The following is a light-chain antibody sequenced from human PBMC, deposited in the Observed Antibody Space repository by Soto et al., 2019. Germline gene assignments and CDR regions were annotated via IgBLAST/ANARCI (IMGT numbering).Light chain of an antibody. V-gene: IGKV3-15*01. CDR2: GAS. Sequence: EIVRSQTPATRSASPGERATRSCRASQSVSSNLAWYQQKPGQAPRLLIYGASTRATGIPARFSASGTGTDFTLTISDVQPEDFAVYYCHQRQSWPRTFGQGTKVDIK. CDR3: HQRQSWPRT. J-gene: IGKJ1*01. CDR1: QSVSSN.